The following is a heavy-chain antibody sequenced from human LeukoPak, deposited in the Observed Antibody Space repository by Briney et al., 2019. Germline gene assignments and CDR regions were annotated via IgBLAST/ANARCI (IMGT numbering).Heavy chain of an antibody. CDR2: IKSKGDGGTT. CDR3: TTGAPSFGELFDL. V-gene: IGHV3-15*01. Sequence: PGGSLRLSCAASGFTFSSYAMSWVRQAPGKGLEWVGRIKSKGDGGTTDYAAPVKGRFTNSRDDSKNTLYLQMNSLKTEDTALYYCTTGAPSFGELFDLWGQGTLVTVSS. J-gene: IGHJ5*02. CDR1: GFTFSSYA. D-gene: IGHD3-10*01.